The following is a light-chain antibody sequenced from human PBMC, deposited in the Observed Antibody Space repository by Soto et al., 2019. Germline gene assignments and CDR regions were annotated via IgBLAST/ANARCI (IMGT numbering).Light chain of an antibody. V-gene: IGKV1-6*01. J-gene: IGKJ1*01. CDR3: LQDYNYPWT. CDR1: QGIRND. CDR2: AAS. Sequence: LQMTESPASLSASVVDRVTITFLSIQGIRNDLGWHQPETGKAPKLLIYAASSLQSGVPSRFSGSGSGTDFTLTISSLQPEDFATYYCLQDYNYPWTFGQGTKVDIK.